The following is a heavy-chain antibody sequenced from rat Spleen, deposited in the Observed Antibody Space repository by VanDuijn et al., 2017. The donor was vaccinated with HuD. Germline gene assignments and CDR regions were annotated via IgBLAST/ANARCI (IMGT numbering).Heavy chain of an antibody. V-gene: IGHV3-1*01. Sequence: EVQLQESGPGLVKPSQSLSLTCSVTGYSITSNYWGWIRKFPGKKMEWMGYISYRGSTSNNPPLKSRNSITRDTSKNQFFLQLNSVTTEDTATYYCARLPYYGSCYFDYWGQGVMVTVSS. CDR3: ARLPYYGSCYFDY. CDR1: GYSITSNY. CDR2: ISYRGST. J-gene: IGHJ2*01. D-gene: IGHD1-6*01.